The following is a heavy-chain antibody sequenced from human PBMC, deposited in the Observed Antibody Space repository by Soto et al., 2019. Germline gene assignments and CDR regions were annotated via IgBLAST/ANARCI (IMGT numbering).Heavy chain of an antibody. CDR3: VRGLRYSGMDV. V-gene: IGHV4-34*01. D-gene: IGHD2-15*01. CDR2: IDHSGST. Sequence: QVQLQQWGAGLLKPSETLSLTCAVNGGSLSAYYWTWIRQPPGRGLEWIGEIDHSGSTNYNPSLESRVTISIDTAKNRFSLNVTSVTAADTAVYYCVRGLRYSGMDVWGQGTTVTVS. J-gene: IGHJ6*02. CDR1: GGSLSAYY.